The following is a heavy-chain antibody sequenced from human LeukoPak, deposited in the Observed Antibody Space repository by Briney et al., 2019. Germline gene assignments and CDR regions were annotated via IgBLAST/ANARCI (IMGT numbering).Heavy chain of an antibody. CDR1: GYTFTSYG. D-gene: IGHD4-17*01. J-gene: IGHJ4*02. CDR2: ISAYNGNT. Sequence: ASVKVSCKASGYTFTSYGISWVRQAPGQGLEWMGWISAYNGNTNYAQKLQGRVTMTTDTSTSTAYMELRSLGSDDTAVYYCARDLSDYGDYYYWGQGTLVTVSS. V-gene: IGHV1-18*01. CDR3: ARDLSDYGDYYY.